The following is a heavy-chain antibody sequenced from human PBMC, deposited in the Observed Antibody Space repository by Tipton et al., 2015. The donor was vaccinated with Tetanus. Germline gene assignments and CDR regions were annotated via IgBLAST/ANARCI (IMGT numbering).Heavy chain of an antibody. CDR2: IYYSGSS. CDR1: GGSISGSNYY. CDR3: ARPSTTVTPRAFDV. Sequence: TLSLTCSVSGGSISGSNYYWDWIRQPPGKGLEWIGSIYYSGSSYYNPSLESRVTISLDTSKNSFSLKLTSVTAADAAVYYCARPSTTVTPRAFDVWGQGTMVTVSS. V-gene: IGHV4-39*01. J-gene: IGHJ3*01. D-gene: IGHD4-17*01.